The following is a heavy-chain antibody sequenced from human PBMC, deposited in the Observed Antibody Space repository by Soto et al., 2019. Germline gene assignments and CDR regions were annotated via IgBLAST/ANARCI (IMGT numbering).Heavy chain of an antibody. J-gene: IGHJ6*02. CDR3: ARQAAAGKYYYAMGV. D-gene: IGHD6-13*01. Sequence: EVQLVQSGAEVKKPGESLKISCKGSGYSFTTYWIGWVRQMPGKGLAGMVIIYPGDSDTRYSPSFQGQVTISADKSINTTYLQWSSLKASDTAIYYCARQAAAGKYYYAMGVWGQGTTVTVSS. CDR1: GYSFTTYW. V-gene: IGHV5-51*01. CDR2: IYPGDSDT.